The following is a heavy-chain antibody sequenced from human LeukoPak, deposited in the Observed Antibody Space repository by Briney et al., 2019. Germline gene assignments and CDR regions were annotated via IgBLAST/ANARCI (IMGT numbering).Heavy chain of an antibody. CDR1: GYTFTGYY. V-gene: IGHV1-2*02. Sequence: GASVKVSCKASGYTFTGYYMHWVRQAPGQGLEWMGWINPNSGGTNYAQKFQGRVTMTRDTSISTAYMELSRLRSDDTAVYYCARGGDVVVVPAAIASVDDAFDIWGQGTMVTVSS. CDR2: INPNSGGT. CDR3: ARGGDVVVVPAAIASVDDAFDI. J-gene: IGHJ3*02. D-gene: IGHD2-2*01.